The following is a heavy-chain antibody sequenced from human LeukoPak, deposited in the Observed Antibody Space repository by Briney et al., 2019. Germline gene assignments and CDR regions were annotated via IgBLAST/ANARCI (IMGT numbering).Heavy chain of an antibody. CDR1: GFTFSSYS. D-gene: IGHD3-16*02. Sequence: NSGGSLRLSCAASGFTFSSYSMNWVRQAPGKGLEWVSSISSSSSYIYYADSVKGRFTISRDNAKNSLYLQMNSLRAEDTAVYYCAKSSPPRGSLGELSGPDYWGQGTQVTVSS. V-gene: IGHV3-21*04. J-gene: IGHJ4*02. CDR3: AKSSPPRGSLGELSGPDY. CDR2: ISSSSSYI.